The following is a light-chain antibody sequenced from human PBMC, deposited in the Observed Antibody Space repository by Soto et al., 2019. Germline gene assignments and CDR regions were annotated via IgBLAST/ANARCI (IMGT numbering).Light chain of an antibody. CDR1: SSDFGSYNR. J-gene: IGLJ2*01. Sequence: QSVLTQPPSVSGSPGQSVTISCTPTSSDFGSYNRVSWYQQAPGTAPQLLIYEVTNRASGVPDRFSGSKSGNTASLTISGLQAEDEADYHCGAYTISSTLIFGGGTKLTVL. CDR3: GAYTISSTLI. CDR2: EVT. V-gene: IGLV2-18*02.